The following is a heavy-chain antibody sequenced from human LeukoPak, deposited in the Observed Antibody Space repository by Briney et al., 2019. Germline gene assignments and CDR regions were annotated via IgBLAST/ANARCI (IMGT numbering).Heavy chain of an antibody. V-gene: IGHV1-18*01. Sequence: ASVKVSCKASGYTFTNYGISWVRQAPGQGLEWMAWISAHNGNTNYAQKLQGRVTMTTDTSTSTVYMELRSLRSDDTAVYYCAGVPYDSSGYYQYYFDYWGQGTLVTVSS. CDR2: ISAHNGNT. J-gene: IGHJ4*02. CDR3: AGVPYDSSGYYQYYFDY. D-gene: IGHD3-22*01. CDR1: GYTFTNYG.